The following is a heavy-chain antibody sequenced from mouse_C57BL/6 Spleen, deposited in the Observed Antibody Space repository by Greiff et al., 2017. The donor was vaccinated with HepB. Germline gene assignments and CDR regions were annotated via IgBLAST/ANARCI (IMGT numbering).Heavy chain of an antibody. CDR2: IYPGDGAT. J-gene: IGHJ4*01. V-gene: IGHV1-82*01. Sequence: QVHVKQSGPELVKPGASVKISCKASGYAFSSSWMNWVKQRPGKGLEWIGRIYPGDGATNYNGKFKGKATLTADKSSSTAYMQRSSLTSEDAAVYFCARSGNSYYYAMDYWGQGTSVTVSS. D-gene: IGHD1-3*01. CDR3: ARSGNSYYYAMDY. CDR1: GYAFSSSW.